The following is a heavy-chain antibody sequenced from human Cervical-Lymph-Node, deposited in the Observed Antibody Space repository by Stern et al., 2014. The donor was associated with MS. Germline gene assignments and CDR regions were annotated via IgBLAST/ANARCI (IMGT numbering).Heavy chain of an antibody. CDR1: GFTFDDCA. CDR2: ISWNSNNI. CDR3: AKDISERHYYFDS. D-gene: IGHD3-16*02. V-gene: IGHV3-9*01. Sequence: EVQLVESGVGSVQPGRSLRLSCAASGFTFDDCAMHWVRQAPGKGLEWVSGISWNSNNIGYADSVRGRFTISRDNAKNSLYLQMNGLRPEDTALYYCAKDISERHYYFDSWGEGTLVTVSS. J-gene: IGHJ4*02.